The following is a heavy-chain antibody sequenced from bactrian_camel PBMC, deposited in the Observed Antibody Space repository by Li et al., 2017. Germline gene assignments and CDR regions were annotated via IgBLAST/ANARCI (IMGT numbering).Heavy chain of an antibody. Sequence: VQLVESGGGLVQPGGSLRLSCAASGFTFSDFRMSWVRQAPGKEREGVASLFTGGITYYSDSVKGRFTTSRDNAKNTLYLHLNSLKTEDTAMYYCANSRERYSDYVHVYWGQGTQVTVS. CDR1: GFTFSDFR. J-gene: IGHJ4*01. V-gene: IGHV3S67*01. CDR2: LFTGGIT. D-gene: IGHD4*01. CDR3: ANSRERYSDYVHVY.